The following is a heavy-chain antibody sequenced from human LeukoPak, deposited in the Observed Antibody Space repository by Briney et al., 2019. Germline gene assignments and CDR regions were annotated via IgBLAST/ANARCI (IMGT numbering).Heavy chain of an antibody. CDR3: AKIYSGYDSPIRYYYYYMDV. V-gene: IGHV3-30*02. Sequence: PGGSLRLSCAASGFTFSSYGMHWVRQAPGKGLEWVAVIWYDGSNKYYADSVKGRFTISRDNSKNTLYLQMYSLRAEDTAVYYCAKIYSGYDSPIRYYYYYMDVWGKGTTVTVSS. CDR1: GFTFSSYG. J-gene: IGHJ6*03. D-gene: IGHD5-12*01. CDR2: IWYDGSNK.